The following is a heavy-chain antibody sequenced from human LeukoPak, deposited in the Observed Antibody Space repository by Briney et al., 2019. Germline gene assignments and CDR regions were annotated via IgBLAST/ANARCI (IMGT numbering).Heavy chain of an antibody. D-gene: IGHD3-10*01. CDR2: IYNSGTT. V-gene: IGHV4-39*01. Sequence: SETLSLTCSVSGDSTSSTSYYWDWIRQPPGKGLECIGSIYNSGTTYYNPSLKSRVTISVDTSKNQFSLKVSSVTAADTAVYYCASRVYGLGSFNYWGQGTLVTVSS. CDR3: ASRVYGLGSFNY. J-gene: IGHJ4*01. CDR1: GDSTSSTSYY.